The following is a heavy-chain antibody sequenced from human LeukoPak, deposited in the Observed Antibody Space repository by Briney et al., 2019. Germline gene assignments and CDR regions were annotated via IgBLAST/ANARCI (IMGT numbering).Heavy chain of an antibody. D-gene: IGHD5-18*01. V-gene: IGHV3-33*01. CDR2: IWYDGSNK. J-gene: IGHJ4*02. Sequence: QPGRSLRLSCAASGFTFSSYGMHWVRQAPGKGLEWVAVIWYDGSNKYYADSVKGRFTISRDNSKNTLYLQINSLRAEDTAVYDGVRLFTAMALFDYWGQGTLCTVSS. CDR3: VRLFTAMALFDY. CDR1: GFTFSSYG.